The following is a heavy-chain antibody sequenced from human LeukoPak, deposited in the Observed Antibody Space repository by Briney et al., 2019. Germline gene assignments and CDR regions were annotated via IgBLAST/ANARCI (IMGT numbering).Heavy chain of an antibody. J-gene: IGHJ3*02. CDR1: GFTFSSYA. V-gene: IGHV3-23*01. Sequence: GGSLRLSCAASGFTFSSYAMSWVRQAPGKGLEWVSAISGSGGTTRYADSVKGRFTISRDNSKNTVFLQMNSLRADDTAVHYCARDSRDGYNFAFDIWGQGTRVTVSS. CDR2: ISGSGGTT. D-gene: IGHD5-24*01. CDR3: ARDSRDGYNFAFDI.